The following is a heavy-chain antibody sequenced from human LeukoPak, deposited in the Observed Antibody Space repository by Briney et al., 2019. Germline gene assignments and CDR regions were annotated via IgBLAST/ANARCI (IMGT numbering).Heavy chain of an antibody. CDR1: GYTFTDYY. Sequence: ASVKISCKVSGYTFTDYYMHWVQQAPGKGLEWMGLVDPEDGETIYAEKFQGRVTITADTSTDTAYMELSSLRSEDTAVYYCATGLSFITGTTGNYYYYYGMDVWGQGTTVTVSS. V-gene: IGHV1-69-2*01. J-gene: IGHJ6*02. CDR2: VDPEDGET. D-gene: IGHD1-20*01. CDR3: ATGLSFITGTTGNYYYYYGMDV.